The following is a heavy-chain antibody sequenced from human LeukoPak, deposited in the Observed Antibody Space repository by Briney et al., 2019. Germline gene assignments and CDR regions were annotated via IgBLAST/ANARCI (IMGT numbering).Heavy chain of an antibody. CDR3: ARAFIYDSSGYYYYYFDY. V-gene: IGHV4-30-2*01. CDR2: IYHSGST. D-gene: IGHD3-22*01. CDR1: GGSISSSSYS. Sequence: SETLSLTCTVSGGSISSSSYSWSWIRQPPGKGLEWIGYIYHSGSTYYNPSLKSRVTISVDRSKNQFSLKLSSVTAADTAVYYCARAFIYDSSGYYYYYFDYWGQGTLVTASS. J-gene: IGHJ4*02.